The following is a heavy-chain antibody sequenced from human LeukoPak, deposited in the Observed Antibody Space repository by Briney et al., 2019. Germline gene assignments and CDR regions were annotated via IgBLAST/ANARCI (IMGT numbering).Heavy chain of an antibody. CDR1: GGSISSSY. Sequence: PSETLSLTCTVSGGSISSSYWSWIRQPPGKGLEWIGYMYKSGSTNYNPSLKSRVTISVDTSKDQFSLKLSSVTAADTAVYFCARGTSALSYFDYWGQGALVTVSS. J-gene: IGHJ4*02. CDR2: MYKSGST. CDR3: ARGTSALSYFDY. D-gene: IGHD2-2*01. V-gene: IGHV4-59*08.